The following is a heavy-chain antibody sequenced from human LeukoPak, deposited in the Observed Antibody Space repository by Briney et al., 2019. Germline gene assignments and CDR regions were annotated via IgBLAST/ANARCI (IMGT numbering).Heavy chain of an antibody. CDR2: IDHRGST. D-gene: IGHD5-24*01. CDR1: GGASSGYY. J-gene: IGHJ4*02. V-gene: IGHV4-34*01. CDR3: ARTRDGYLRY. Sequence: TSETLSLTCAAYGGASSGYYCTWIRQPPGKGLECIGEIDHRGSTHYNPSLQSRVTISIDTSKNQFSLKVSSVTAADTALYYCARTRDGYLRYWSQGSLVTVSS.